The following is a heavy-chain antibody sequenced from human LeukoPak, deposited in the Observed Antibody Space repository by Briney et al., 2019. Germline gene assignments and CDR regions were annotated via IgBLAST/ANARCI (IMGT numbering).Heavy chain of an antibody. Sequence: GASVKVSCKASGYTFTSYYMHWVRQAPGQGLEWMGWINPNSGGTNYAQKFQGRVTMTRDTSISTAYMELSRLRSDDTAVYYCARGERYYGSGSPDYYYYYMDVWGKGTTITISS. CDR2: INPNSGGT. D-gene: IGHD3-10*01. CDR3: ARGERYYGSGSPDYYYYYMDV. CDR1: GYTFTSYY. V-gene: IGHV1-2*02. J-gene: IGHJ6*03.